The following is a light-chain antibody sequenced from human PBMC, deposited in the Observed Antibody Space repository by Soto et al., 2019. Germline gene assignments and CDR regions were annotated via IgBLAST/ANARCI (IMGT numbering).Light chain of an antibody. Sequence: QSALTQPASVSGSPGQSITISCTGTSSDFGTYNLVSWYQQYPGKAPKLIIYEGTKRPPGVSDRFSGSESGNTASLTISGLQTEDEAVYYCCSPAGSSSWVFGGGTKLTVL. CDR3: CSPAGSSSWV. CDR2: EGT. CDR1: SSDFGTYNL. J-gene: IGLJ3*02. V-gene: IGLV2-23*01.